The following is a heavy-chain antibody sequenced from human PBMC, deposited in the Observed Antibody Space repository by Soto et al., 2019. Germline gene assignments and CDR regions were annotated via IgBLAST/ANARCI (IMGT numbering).Heavy chain of an antibody. J-gene: IGHJ5*02. D-gene: IGHD6-19*01. Sequence: QVTLKESGPVLVKPTETLTLRCTVSGLSITDSEMGVSWIRQPPGQPLEWLAHIDSSAEKSYRTVLKTRLAITKDTSKGQIALTMTNMDPADTATYYCARRHLAVAVSPWFDPWGQGIPVTVSS. V-gene: IGHV2-26*01. CDR2: IDSSAEK. CDR3: ARRHLAVAVSPWFDP. CDR1: GLSITDSEMG.